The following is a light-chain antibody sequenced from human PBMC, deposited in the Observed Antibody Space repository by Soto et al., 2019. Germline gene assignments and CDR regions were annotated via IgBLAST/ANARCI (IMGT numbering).Light chain of an antibody. CDR3: QQYNGYSTWT. CDR2: DAS. CDR1: QSISRW. V-gene: IGKV1-5*01. J-gene: IGKJ1*01. Sequence: DIQMTQSPSTLSASVGDRVTIACRASQSISRWLAWYQQKPGKAPKVLIWDASSLHSGVLSRFSGSGYGTEFTLTISSLQPEDFGTYYCQQYNGYSTWTFGQGTKVEIK.